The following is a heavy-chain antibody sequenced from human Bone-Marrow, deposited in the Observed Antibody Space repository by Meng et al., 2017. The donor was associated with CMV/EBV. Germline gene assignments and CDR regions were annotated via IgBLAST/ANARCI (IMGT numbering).Heavy chain of an antibody. J-gene: IGHJ3*02. V-gene: IGHV1-2*02. D-gene: IGHD3-22*01. CDR3: TRGGYYYDTADTFDI. Sequence: ASVKVSCKASGYTFTDYYIHWVRQAPGQGLEWMGWINPDRGDTNYVGKFQGRVTVTRDTSIRTVFMELSNLTSDDTAMYYCTRGGYYYDTADTFDIWGQGTLVTVSS. CDR1: GYTFTDYY. CDR2: INPDRGDT.